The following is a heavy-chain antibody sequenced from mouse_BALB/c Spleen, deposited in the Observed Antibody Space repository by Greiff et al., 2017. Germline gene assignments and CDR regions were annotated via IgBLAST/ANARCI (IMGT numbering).Heavy chain of an antibody. D-gene: IGHD2-1*01. CDR2: ISSGGSYT. V-gene: IGHV5-6-4*01. J-gene: IGHJ2*01. CDR1: GFTFSSYT. CDR3: TRGMDGNYFDY. Sequence: EVQLVESGGGLVKPGGSLKLSCAASGFTFSSYTMSWVRQTPEKRLEWVATISSGGSYTYYPDSVKGRFTISRDNAKNTLYLQMSSLKSEDTAMYYCTRGMDGNYFDYWGQGTTLTVSS.